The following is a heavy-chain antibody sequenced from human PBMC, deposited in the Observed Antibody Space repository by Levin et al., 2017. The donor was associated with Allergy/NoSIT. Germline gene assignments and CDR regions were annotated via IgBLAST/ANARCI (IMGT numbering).Heavy chain of an antibody. D-gene: IGHD4-11*01. J-gene: IGHJ5*02. V-gene: IGHV4-39*01. Sequence: SQTLSLTCTVSGGSISSSSYYWGWIRQPPGKGLEWIGSIYYSGSTYYNPSLKSRVTISVDTSKNQFSLKLSSVTAADTAVYYCARLLMTTGRYNWFDPWGQGTLVTVSS. CDR2: IYYSGST. CDR1: GGSISSSSYY. CDR3: ARLLMTTGRYNWFDP.